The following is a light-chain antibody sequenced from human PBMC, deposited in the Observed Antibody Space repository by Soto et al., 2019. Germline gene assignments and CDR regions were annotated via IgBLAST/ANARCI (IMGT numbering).Light chain of an antibody. CDR2: EVS. CDR3: NSYTSSDTYV. J-gene: IGLJ1*01. V-gene: IGLV2-18*02. CDR1: SSDVGSYNR. Sequence: QPVLTQPPSVSGSPGRSVTISCTGTSSDVGSYNRVAWYQQPPGTAPKLMIYEVSNRPSGVPDRFSGSKSGNTASLTISGLQAEDEADYYCNSYTSSDTYVFGTGTKVTLL.